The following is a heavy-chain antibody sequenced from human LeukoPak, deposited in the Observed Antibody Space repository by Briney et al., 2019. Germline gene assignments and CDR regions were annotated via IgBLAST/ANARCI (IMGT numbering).Heavy chain of an antibody. D-gene: IGHD4-23*01. CDR2: ISGSGGST. Sequence: GGSLRLSCVASRFAFSNYVMSWVRQAPGKGLEWVSAISGSGGSTTYADSVKGRFSISRDNAKNTLYLQMNSLRVEDTAVYYCARGRPHGNDYWGQGALVTVSS. V-gene: IGHV3-23*01. CDR3: ARGRPHGNDY. CDR1: RFAFSNYV. J-gene: IGHJ4*02.